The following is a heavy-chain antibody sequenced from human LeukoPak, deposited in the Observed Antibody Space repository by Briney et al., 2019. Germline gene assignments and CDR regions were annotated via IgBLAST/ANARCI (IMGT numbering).Heavy chain of an antibody. J-gene: IGHJ4*02. D-gene: IGHD5-18*01. CDR2: INHSGST. Sequence: PSETLSLTCAVYGGSFSGYYWSLIRQPPRKGLEWIGEINHSGSTNYNPSLKSRVTISVDTSKNQFSLKLSSVTAADTAVYYCASSGEDTAMDAYYFDYWGQGTLVTVSS. CDR3: ASSGEDTAMDAYYFDY. V-gene: IGHV4-34*01. CDR1: GGSFSGYY.